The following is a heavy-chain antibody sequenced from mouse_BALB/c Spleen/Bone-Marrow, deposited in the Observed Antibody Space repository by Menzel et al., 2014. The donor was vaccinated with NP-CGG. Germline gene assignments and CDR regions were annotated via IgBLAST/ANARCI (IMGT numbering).Heavy chain of an antibody. CDR1: GFTFSSYA. Sequence: EVKLVESGGGLVKPGGSLKLSCAASGFTFSSYAMSWVRQTPEKRLEWVATISSGGTYTYYPDSVKGRFTISRDNAKNTLYLQMSSLRSEDTATYYCARQWFAYWGQGTLVTVSA. CDR3: ARQWFAY. CDR2: ISSGGTYT. V-gene: IGHV5-9-3*01. J-gene: IGHJ3*01.